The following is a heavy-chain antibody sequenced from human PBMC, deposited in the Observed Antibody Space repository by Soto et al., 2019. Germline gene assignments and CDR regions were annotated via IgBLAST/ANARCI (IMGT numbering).Heavy chain of an antibody. CDR2: ISTDNGKT. V-gene: IGHV1-18*01. Sequence: ASVKVSCKASGYTFTSYGISWVRQAPGQGLEWMGWISTDNGKTNYAQKFQGRVTMTTDTSTTTAYMELRSLRSVDTPEPYFETRSPTLNSWGQETLVTSPQ. J-gene: IGHJ4*02. CDR3: ETRSPTLNS. CDR1: GYTFTSYG.